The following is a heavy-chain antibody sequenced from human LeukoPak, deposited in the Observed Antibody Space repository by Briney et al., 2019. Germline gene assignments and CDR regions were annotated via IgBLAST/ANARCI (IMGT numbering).Heavy chain of an antibody. V-gene: IGHV3-23*01. CDR3: ASRIAVAGPFDY. CDR1: GITFSDAW. D-gene: IGHD6-19*01. Sequence: PGGSLRLSCEASGITFSDAWMSWVRQAPGKGLEWVSAISGSGGSTYYADSVKGRFTISRDNSKNTLYLQMISLRAEDTAVYYCASRIAVAGPFDYWGQGTLVTVSS. CDR2: ISGSGGST. J-gene: IGHJ4*02.